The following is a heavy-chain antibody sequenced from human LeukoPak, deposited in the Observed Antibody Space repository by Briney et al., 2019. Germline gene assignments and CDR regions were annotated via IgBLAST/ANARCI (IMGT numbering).Heavy chain of an antibody. CDR1: GFTFSSYA. Sequence: GGSLRLSCAASGFTFSSYAMSWVRQAPGKGLEWVSAISGSGGSTYYADSVKGRFTISRDNSRYTMFLQMNSLRAEDTAVYYCARGESFAFDVWGQGTMVTVSS. CDR3: ARGESFAFDV. V-gene: IGHV3-23*01. J-gene: IGHJ3*01. CDR2: ISGSGGST.